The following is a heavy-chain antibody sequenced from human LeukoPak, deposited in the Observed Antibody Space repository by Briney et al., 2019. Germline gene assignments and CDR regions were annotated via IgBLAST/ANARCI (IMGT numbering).Heavy chain of an antibody. Sequence: GASVKVSCKASGYTFTSYYMHWVRQAPGQGLEWMGIIHPSGGSTSYAQKFQGRVTMTRDTSTSTVYMDLSSLRSEDTAVYYCARERGYGGNSGGVDYWGQGTLVTVS. CDR3: ARERGYGGNSGGVDY. D-gene: IGHD4-23*01. CDR2: IHPSGGST. CDR1: GYTFTSYY. V-gene: IGHV1-46*01. J-gene: IGHJ4*02.